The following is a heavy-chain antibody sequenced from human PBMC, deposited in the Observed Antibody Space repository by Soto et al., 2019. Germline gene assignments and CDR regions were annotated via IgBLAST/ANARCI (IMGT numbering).Heavy chain of an antibody. D-gene: IGHD4-4*01. V-gene: IGHV1-2*02. Sequence: SVKVACKASGYTFTGFYMHWVRQAPGQGLEWMGWINPNSGGTNYAQKFQGRVTMTRDTSISTAYMELSRLRSDDTAVYYCARDGDERATGEYYFNYWGQGTLVTVSS. CDR2: INPNSGGT. CDR3: ARDGDERATGEYYFNY. J-gene: IGHJ4*02. CDR1: GYTFTGFY.